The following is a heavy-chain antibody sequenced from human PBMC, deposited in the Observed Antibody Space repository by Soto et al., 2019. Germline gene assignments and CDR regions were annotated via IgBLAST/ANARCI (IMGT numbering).Heavy chain of an antibody. CDR2: VSYDGIDE. J-gene: IGHJ4*02. D-gene: IGHD5-12*01. CDR3: AKVLREMATNTPAY. Sequence: QVHLVESGGGVVQPGRSLRLSCAASGFTFTSFGIHWVRQAPGKGLEWVAVVSYDGIDENYADSVKGRFSISRDNSKNTGYLKMNSLRGEDTAVYYCAKVLREMATNTPAYWGQGTLVTVPS. V-gene: IGHV3-30*18. CDR1: GFTFTSFG.